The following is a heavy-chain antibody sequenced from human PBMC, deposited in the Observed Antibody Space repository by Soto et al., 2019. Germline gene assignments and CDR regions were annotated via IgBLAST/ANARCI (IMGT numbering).Heavy chain of an antibody. CDR1: GFTFDDYA. J-gene: IGHJ6*03. CDR3: AKDGVYCSSTSCWDYYYMDV. D-gene: IGHD2-2*01. CDR2: ISWNSGSI. V-gene: IGHV3-9*01. Sequence: GGSLRLSCAASGFTFDDYAMHWVRQAPGKGLEWVSGISWNSGSIGYADSVKGRFTISRDNAKNSLYLQMNSLRAEDTALYYCAKDGVYCSSTSCWDYYYMDVWGKGTTVTVSS.